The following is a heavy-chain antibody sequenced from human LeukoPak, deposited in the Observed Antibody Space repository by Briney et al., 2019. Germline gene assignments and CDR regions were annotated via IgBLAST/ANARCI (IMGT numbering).Heavy chain of an antibody. CDR3: ARDYDSSGYYPFY. J-gene: IGHJ4*02. Sequence: ASETLSLTCAVYGGSFSDYYWSWIRQSPGRGLEWIGEINQSGSTDYNPSLKSRVIISIDTSKTQFSLKLSSVTAADTAVYYCARDYDSSGYYPFYWGQGTPVTVSS. V-gene: IGHV4-34*01. D-gene: IGHD3-22*01. CDR1: GGSFSDYY. CDR2: INQSGST.